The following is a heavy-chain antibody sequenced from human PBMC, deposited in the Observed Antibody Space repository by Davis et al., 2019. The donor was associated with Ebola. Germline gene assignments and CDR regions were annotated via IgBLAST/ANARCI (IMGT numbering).Heavy chain of an antibody. D-gene: IGHD5-12*01. CDR2: LNAGTGNT. Sequence: ASVHVSCKASRYTFTSYPMLWVRPAPGQRLEWMGWLNAGTGNTKYSQKFQGRVTITRDPSASTAYMELSSLRSEDTAVYYCARGNGYDYYYGMDVWGQGTTVTVSS. V-gene: IGHV1-3*01. J-gene: IGHJ6*02. CDR3: ARGNGYDYYYGMDV. CDR1: RYTFTSYP.